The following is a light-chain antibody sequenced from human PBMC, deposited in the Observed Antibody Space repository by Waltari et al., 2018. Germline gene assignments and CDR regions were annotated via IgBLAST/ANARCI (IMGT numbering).Light chain of an antibody. V-gene: IGKV3-20*01. Sequence: EIVLTQSPGTLSLSPGERATLPCRASPRLSSSHLAWFQQKPGQAPRLLIYGASSRATGIPDRVSGSGSGTDFTLTISRLEPEDFAVYYCQQYGSSPPWTFGQGTKVEIK. CDR3: QQYGSSPPWT. J-gene: IGKJ1*01. CDR1: PRLSSSH. CDR2: GAS.